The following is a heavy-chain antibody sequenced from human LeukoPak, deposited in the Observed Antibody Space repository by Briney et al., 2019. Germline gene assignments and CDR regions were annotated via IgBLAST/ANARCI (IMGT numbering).Heavy chain of an antibody. V-gene: IGHV1-69*01. CDR3: ARDGALHDQSYFDL. Sequence: GFSVKVSCTASGGTFSSYAISWVRQAPGQGLEWMGGIIPIFGTANYAQKFQGRVTITADESTSTAYMELSSLRSEDTAVYYCARDGALHDQSYFDLWGRGTLVTVSS. CDR1: GGTFSSYA. CDR2: IIPIFGTA. J-gene: IGHJ2*01. D-gene: IGHD3-16*01.